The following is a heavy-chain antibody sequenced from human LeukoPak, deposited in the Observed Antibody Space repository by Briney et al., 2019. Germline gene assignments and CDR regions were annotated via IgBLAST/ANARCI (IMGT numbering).Heavy chain of an antibody. V-gene: IGHV5-51*01. J-gene: IGHJ4*02. CDR3: ARHVSGHGDF. CDR2: IYPGDSDT. CDR1: EYNFRSYW. D-gene: IGHD5-12*01. Sequence: GGSLKISCQGAEYNFRSYWIGGGRRMPGKGLGWRGIIYPGDSDTRYSPSFQGQVTISADKSIETAYLQWSSLKASDTAMYYCARHVSGHGDFWGQGTLVTVSS.